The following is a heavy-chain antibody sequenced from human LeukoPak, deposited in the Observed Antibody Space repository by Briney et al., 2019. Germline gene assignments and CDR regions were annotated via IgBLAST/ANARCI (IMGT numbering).Heavy chain of an antibody. CDR3: ARVDGDGYNIPDY. V-gene: IGHV4-34*01. J-gene: IGHJ4*02. CDR2: INHSGNT. CDR1: GESFSSYY. Sequence: PSETLSLTCAVYGESFSSYYWSWIRQPPGKGLEWIGEINHSGNTNYNPSLKSRVTISLDTSKNQFSLKLSSVTAADTAVYYCARVDGDGYNIPDYWGQGTLVTVSS. D-gene: IGHD5-24*01.